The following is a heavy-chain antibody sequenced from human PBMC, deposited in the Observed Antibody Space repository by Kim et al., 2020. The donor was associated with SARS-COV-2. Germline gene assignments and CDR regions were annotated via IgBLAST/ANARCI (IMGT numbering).Heavy chain of an antibody. CDR2: ISAYNGNT. CDR1: GYTFTSYG. CDR3: ARLTDFWSGYPSADY. V-gene: IGHV1-18*01. Sequence: ASVKVSCKASGYTFTSYGISWVRQAPGQGLEWMGWISAYNGNTNYAQKLQGRVTMTTDTSTSTAYMELRSLRSDDTAVYYCARLTDFWSGYPSADYWGQGTLVTVSS. J-gene: IGHJ4*02. D-gene: IGHD3-3*01.